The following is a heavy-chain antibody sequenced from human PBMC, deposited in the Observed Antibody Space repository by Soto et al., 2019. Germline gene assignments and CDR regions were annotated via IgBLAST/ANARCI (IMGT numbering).Heavy chain of an antibody. CDR3: ARGGYQLLYYFDY. CDR1: GYTFNGNF. Sequence: QVQLVQSGTEMKKPGASVKVSCKASGYTFNGNFMHWVRQAPGQGLEWRGWINSNTGGTNYAQKFQGRVTMTRDRSISTAYMELSRLTSDDTAVYYCARGGYQLLYYFDYWGQGTLLTVSS. V-gene: IGHV1-2*02. D-gene: IGHD2-2*01. CDR2: INSNTGGT. J-gene: IGHJ4*02.